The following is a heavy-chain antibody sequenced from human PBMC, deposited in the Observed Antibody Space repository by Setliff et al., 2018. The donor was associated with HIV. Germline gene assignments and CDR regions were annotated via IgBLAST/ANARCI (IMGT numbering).Heavy chain of an antibody. CDR2: IYYSGST. Sequence: SETLSLTCTVSGGSISSHYWSWIRQPPGKGLEWIGYIYYSGSTNYNPSLKSRVTISVDTSKNQFSLKLSSVTAADTAVYYCARGLQWLIYPFDYWGQGTLVTVS. D-gene: IGHD6-19*01. J-gene: IGHJ4*02. CDR3: ARGLQWLIYPFDY. V-gene: IGHV4-59*11. CDR1: GGSISSHY.